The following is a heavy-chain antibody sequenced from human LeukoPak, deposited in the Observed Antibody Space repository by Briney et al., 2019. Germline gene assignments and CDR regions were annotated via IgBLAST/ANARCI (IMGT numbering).Heavy chain of an antibody. CDR2: ISSSSSYI. Sequence: GGSLRLSRAASGFTFSSYSMNWVRQAPGKGLEWVSSISSSSSYIYYADSVKGRFTISRDNAKNSLYLQMNSLRAEDTAVYYCARDFGATPDFWSGYYNFDYWGQGTLVTVSS. CDR1: GFTFSSYS. D-gene: IGHD3-3*01. V-gene: IGHV3-21*01. J-gene: IGHJ4*02. CDR3: ARDFGATPDFWSGYYNFDY.